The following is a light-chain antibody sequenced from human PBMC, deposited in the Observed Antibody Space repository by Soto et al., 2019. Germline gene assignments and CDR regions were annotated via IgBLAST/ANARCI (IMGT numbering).Light chain of an antibody. CDR2: KAS. CDR1: QTISTW. Sequence: IQMTQSPSTLSASVGDRVTFTCRASQTISTWLAWYQQKPGEAPKLLIYKASTLEVGVPSRFSASGSGTEFTPTINTLQPADFATYYCQQYNSYPWTFGQGTKV. CDR3: QQYNSYPWT. J-gene: IGKJ1*01. V-gene: IGKV1-5*03.